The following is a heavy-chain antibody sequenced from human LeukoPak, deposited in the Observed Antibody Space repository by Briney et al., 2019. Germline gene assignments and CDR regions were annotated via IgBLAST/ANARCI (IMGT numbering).Heavy chain of an antibody. J-gene: IGHJ4*02. CDR1: GYTFSGYW. Sequence: GASVRVSCKASGYTFSGYWIHWGRQAAGRGREWMGRIDRKLDDRKYGQKFQGSDTMTRDTSTNTAYMELSSLRSDDTAMYYCARDAAVVGQGSEYWGQGTLITVSS. CDR2: IDRKLDDR. CDR3: ARDAAVVGQGSEY. V-gene: IGHV1-2*06. D-gene: IGHD6-19*01.